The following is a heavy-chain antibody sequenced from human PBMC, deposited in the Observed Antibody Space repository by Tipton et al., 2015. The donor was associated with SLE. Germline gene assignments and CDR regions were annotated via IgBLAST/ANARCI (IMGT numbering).Heavy chain of an antibody. CDR1: GGSISSSSYY. CDR3: ASRTYYYDSSLAFDI. Sequence: TLSLTCTVSGGSISSSSYYWSWIRQPPGKGLEWIGYIYYSGSTNYNPSLKSRVTISVDTSKNQFSLKLSSVTAADTAVYYCASRTYYYDSSLAFDIWGQGTMVTVSS. D-gene: IGHD3-22*01. J-gene: IGHJ3*02. V-gene: IGHV4-61*05. CDR2: IYYSGST.